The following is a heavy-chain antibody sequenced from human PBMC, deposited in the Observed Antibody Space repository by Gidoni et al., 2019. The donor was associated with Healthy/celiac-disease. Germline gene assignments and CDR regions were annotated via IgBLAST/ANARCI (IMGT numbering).Heavy chain of an antibody. Sequence: QLQLQESGSGLVKPSQTLSLTCTVSGGSISSGGYSWSWIRQPPGKGLEWIGYIYHSGSTYYNPSLKSRVTISVDRSKNQFSLKLSSVTAADTAVYYCARVTTVTPRGYYFDYWGQGTLVTVSS. CDR2: IYHSGST. J-gene: IGHJ4*02. CDR3: ARVTTVTPRGYYFDY. D-gene: IGHD4-4*01. V-gene: IGHV4-30-2*01. CDR1: GGSISSGGYS.